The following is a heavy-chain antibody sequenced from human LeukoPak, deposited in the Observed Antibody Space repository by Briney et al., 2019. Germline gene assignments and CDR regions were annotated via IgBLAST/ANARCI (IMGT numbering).Heavy chain of an antibody. V-gene: IGHV1-2*02. CDR2: INPNSGGT. J-gene: IGHJ4*02. CDR3: ARADYGDYLGPFDY. CDR1: GYTFTGYY. Sequence: ASVKVSCKASGYTFTGYYMHWVRQAPGQGLEWMGWINPNSGGTNYAQKFQGRVTMTRDTSISTAYMELSRLRSDDTAVYYCARADYGDYLGPFDYWGQGTLVTVSP. D-gene: IGHD4-17*01.